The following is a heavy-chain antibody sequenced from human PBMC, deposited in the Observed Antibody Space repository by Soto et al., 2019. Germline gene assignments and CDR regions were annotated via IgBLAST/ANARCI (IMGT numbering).Heavy chain of an antibody. V-gene: IGHV3-30*04. CDR2: ISYDGRNK. Sequence: GGSLRLSCAASGFTFSSYAMHWVRQAPGKGLEWVAVISYDGRNKYYADSVKGRFTISRDNSKNTLYLQMNSLRAEDTAVYYCARYFVVVPAAIYYYYGMDVWGQGTTVTVSS. CDR1: GFTFSSYA. D-gene: IGHD2-2*01. J-gene: IGHJ6*02. CDR3: ARYFVVVPAAIYYYYGMDV.